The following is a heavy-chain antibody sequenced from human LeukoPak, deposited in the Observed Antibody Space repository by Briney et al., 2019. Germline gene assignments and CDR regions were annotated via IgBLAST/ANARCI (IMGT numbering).Heavy chain of an antibody. J-gene: IGHJ4*02. D-gene: IGHD2-15*01. CDR1: GGSISGYY. V-gene: IGHV4-59*08. Sequence: SETLSLTCTVSGGSISGYYWSWIRQPPGKGLEWIGYVYYTGRTNYNPSLKGRVTIFVDTSKNQFSLKLSSVTAADTAVYYCARLTEGWWGQGTLVTVSS. CDR2: VYYTGRT. CDR3: ARLTEGW.